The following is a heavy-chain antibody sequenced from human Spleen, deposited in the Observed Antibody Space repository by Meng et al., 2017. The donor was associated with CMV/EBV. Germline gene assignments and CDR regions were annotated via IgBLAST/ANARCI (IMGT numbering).Heavy chain of an antibody. V-gene: IGHV3-7*01. CDR3: ARGFERIYYDFWSGYAGDALDI. D-gene: IGHD3-3*01. J-gene: IGHJ3*02. Sequence: GESLKISCAASGFTFSSYPMHWVRQAPGKGLEWVANIKQDGSEKYYVDSVKGRFTISRDNAKNSLYLQMNSLRAEDTAVYSCARGFERIYYDFWSGYAGDALDIWGQGTMVTVSS. CDR1: GFTFSSYP. CDR2: IKQDGSEK.